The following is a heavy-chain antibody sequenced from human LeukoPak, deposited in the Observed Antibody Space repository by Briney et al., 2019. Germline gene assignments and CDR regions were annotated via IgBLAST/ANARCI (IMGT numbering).Heavy chain of an antibody. CDR2: INHSGST. J-gene: IGHJ5*02. V-gene: IGHV4-34*01. Sequence: SETLSLTCAVYGGSFSGYYWSWIRQPPGKGLEWIGEINHSGSTNYNPSLKSRVTISVDTSKNQFSLKLSSVTAADTAVYYCARLYSSSWYTWFDPWGQGTLATVSS. CDR3: ARLYSSSWYTWFDP. CDR1: GGSFSGYY. D-gene: IGHD6-13*01.